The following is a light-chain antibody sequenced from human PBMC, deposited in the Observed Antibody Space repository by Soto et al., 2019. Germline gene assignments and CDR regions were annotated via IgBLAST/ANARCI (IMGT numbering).Light chain of an antibody. Sequence: TQPRPVSGSPGQSVTISCPGTSSDVGGYNYVSWYQQHPGKAPKLMIYDVSKRPSGVPDRFSGSKSGNTASLTISGLQAEDEADYYCCSYAGSYTYVFGTGTKVTVL. CDR2: DVS. CDR3: CSYAGSYTYV. J-gene: IGLJ1*01. CDR1: SSDVGGYNY. V-gene: IGLV2-11*01.